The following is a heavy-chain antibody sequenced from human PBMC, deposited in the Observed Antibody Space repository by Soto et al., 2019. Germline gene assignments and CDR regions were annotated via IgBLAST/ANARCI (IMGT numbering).Heavy chain of an antibody. CDR1: GYSISSSNW. CDR3: ARREIQGPIDY. Sequence: QVQLQESGPGLVKPSDTLSLTCAVSGYSISSSNWWGWMRQPPGKGLEWIGYIYYSGTTYYNPSLKSRVTMSVDTSKNQFSLKLTSVTAVVTAVYYCARREIQGPIDYWGQGTLVTVSS. D-gene: IGHD1-26*01. CDR2: IYYSGTT. J-gene: IGHJ4*02. V-gene: IGHV4-28*01.